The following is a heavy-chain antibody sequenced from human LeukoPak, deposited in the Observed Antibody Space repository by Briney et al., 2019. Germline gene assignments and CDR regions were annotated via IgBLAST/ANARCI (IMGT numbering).Heavy chain of an antibody. Sequence: SETLSLTCTVSGGSISSYYWGWIRQPAGKGLEWIGRIYTSGSTNYNPSLKSRVTMSVDTSKNQFSLKLSSVTAADTAVYYCAKDPTPGYSSSWYCRDWGQGTLVTVSS. D-gene: IGHD6-13*01. CDR3: AKDPTPGYSSSWYCRD. CDR2: IYTSGST. CDR1: GGSISSYY. V-gene: IGHV4-4*07. J-gene: IGHJ4*02.